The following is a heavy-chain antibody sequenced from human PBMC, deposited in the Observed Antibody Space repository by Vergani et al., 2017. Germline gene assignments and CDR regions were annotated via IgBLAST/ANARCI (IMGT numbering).Heavy chain of an antibody. CDR2: IYSTGST. V-gene: IGHV4-59*13. CDR1: GGSFNPYY. D-gene: IGHD3-16*02. CDR3: ARVMYRDEASTGYRLEGMDI. Sequence: QVQLEESGPGLVKPSETLSLTCTVSGGSFNPYYWSWIRQSPGTGLEWIGYIYSTGSTNYNPSLNSRVTISVDTSKNQFSLKLRSVTAADTAVYFCARVMYRDEASTGYRLEGMDIWGQGTTVTISS. J-gene: IGHJ6*02.